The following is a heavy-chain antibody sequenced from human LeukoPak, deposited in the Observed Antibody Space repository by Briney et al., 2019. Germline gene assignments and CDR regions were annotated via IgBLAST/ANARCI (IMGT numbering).Heavy chain of an antibody. V-gene: IGHV1-46*01. D-gene: IGHD6-13*01. J-gene: IGHJ4*02. CDR1: GYTFTSYY. Sequence: ASVKVSCKASGYTFTSYYMHWVRQAPGQGLEWMGIINPSGGSTSYAQKFQGRVTMTRDTSTSTVYMELSSLRSEDTAVYYCARGGFSIAAAGLPRPAADFDYWGQGTLVTASS. CDR2: INPSGGST. CDR3: ARGGFSIAAAGLPRPAADFDY.